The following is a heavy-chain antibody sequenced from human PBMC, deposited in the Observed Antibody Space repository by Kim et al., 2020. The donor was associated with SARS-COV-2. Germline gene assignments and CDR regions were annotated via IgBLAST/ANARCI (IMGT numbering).Heavy chain of an antibody. CDR3: ARRRSSSSRRLNAFDI. J-gene: IGHJ3*02. V-gene: IGHV4-34*01. CDR2: INHSGST. D-gene: IGHD6-13*01. Sequence: SETLSLTCAVYGGSFSGYYWSWIRQPPGKGLEWIGEINHSGSTNYNPSLKSRVTISVDTSKNQFSLKLSSVTAADTAVYYCARRRSSSSRRLNAFDIWGQGTMVTVSS. CDR1: GGSFSGYY.